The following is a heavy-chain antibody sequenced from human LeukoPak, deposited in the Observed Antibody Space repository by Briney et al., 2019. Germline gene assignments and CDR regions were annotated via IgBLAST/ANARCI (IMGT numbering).Heavy chain of an antibody. CDR3: ARDVGVSSSWYSRYYYYYGMDV. CDR2: IYYSGST. J-gene: IGHJ6*02. D-gene: IGHD6-13*01. V-gene: IGHV4-59*01. Sequence: SETLSLTCTVSGGSISTYYWSWIRQPPGKGLEWIGYIYYSGSTNYNPPLKSRVTISVDTSKNQFSLKLSSVTAADTAVYYCARDVGVSSSWYSRYYYYYGMDVWGQGTTVTVSS. CDR1: GGSISTYY.